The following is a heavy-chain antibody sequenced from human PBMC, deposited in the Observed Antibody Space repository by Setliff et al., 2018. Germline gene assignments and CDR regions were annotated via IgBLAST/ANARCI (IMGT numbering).Heavy chain of an antibody. CDR1: GYSFTNYW. CDR3: ARQAIFGSDAFDI. CDR2: IYPGDSDT. J-gene: IGHJ3*02. Sequence: GESLKISCKGSGYSFTNYWIGWVRQMPGKGLEWMGIIYPGDSDTRYGPSFQGQVTISADKSISTAYLQWSSLKASDTAMYYCARQAIFGSDAFDIWGQGTMVTVSS. D-gene: IGHD3-3*01. V-gene: IGHV5-51*01.